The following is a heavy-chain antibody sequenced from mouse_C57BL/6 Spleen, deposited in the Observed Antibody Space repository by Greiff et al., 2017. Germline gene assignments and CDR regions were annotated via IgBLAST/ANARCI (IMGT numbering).Heavy chain of an antibody. CDR2: INPNNGGT. J-gene: IGHJ2*01. D-gene: IGHD1-2*01. CDR1: GYTFTDYN. Sequence: VQLQQSGPELVKPGASVKMSCTASGYTFTDYNMHWVKQSHGKSLEWIGYINPNNGGTSYYQKFKGKATSTVNKSFSIAYMELRSLTSEDSAVYYWASGGGTTALDYWGQGTTLTVSS. V-gene: IGHV1-22*01. CDR3: ASGGGTTALDY.